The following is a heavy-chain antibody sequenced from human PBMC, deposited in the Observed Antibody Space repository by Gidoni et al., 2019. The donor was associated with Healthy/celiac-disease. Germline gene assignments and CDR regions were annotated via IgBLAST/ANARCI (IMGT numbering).Heavy chain of an antibody. CDR2: IDYSGST. CDR3: ARHFEQQLLRWFDP. Sequence: QVQLQESGPGLVKPSETLSLTSTVTGGSISRYYWIWIRQPPGRGLEWIGYIDYSGSTNYNPSLKSRVTISVDTPKNQFSLKLSSVTAADTAVYYCARHFEQQLLRWFDPWGQGTLVTVSS. D-gene: IGHD6-13*01. J-gene: IGHJ5*02. V-gene: IGHV4-59*08. CDR1: GGSISRYY.